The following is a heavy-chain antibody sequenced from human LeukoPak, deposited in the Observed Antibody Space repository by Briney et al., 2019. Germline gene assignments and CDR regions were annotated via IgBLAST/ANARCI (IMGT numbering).Heavy chain of an antibody. CDR1: GYTFTSYG. D-gene: IGHD3-22*01. CDR3: ARGFIRDSSGYYGLISYYFDY. CDR2: ISAYNGNT. J-gene: IGHJ4*02. Sequence: ASVKVSCKASGYTFTSYGISWVRQAPGQGLEWMGWISAYNGNTNYAQKLQGRVTMTTDTSTSTAYMELRSLRSDDTAVYYCARGFIRDSSGYYGLISYYFDYWGQGTLVTVSS. V-gene: IGHV1-18*01.